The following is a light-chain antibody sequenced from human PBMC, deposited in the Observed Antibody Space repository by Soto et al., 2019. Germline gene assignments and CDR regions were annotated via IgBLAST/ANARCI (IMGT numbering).Light chain of an antibody. Sequence: EIVMTQSPPTLSVSPGEKAPLSCRASQSVGSNLAWYQQKAGQAPRLLIYGASTRATGIPARFSGSGSGTEFTLTISSLQSEDFALYYCQQYNNWPPVTFGQGTRLEIK. CDR1: QSVGSN. V-gene: IGKV3-15*01. J-gene: IGKJ5*01. CDR2: GAS. CDR3: QQYNNWPPVT.